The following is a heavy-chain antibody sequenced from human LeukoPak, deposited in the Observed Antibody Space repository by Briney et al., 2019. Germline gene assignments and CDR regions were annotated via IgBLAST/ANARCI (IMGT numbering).Heavy chain of an antibody. CDR2: IYTSGST. CDR1: GGSISSYY. Sequence: SETLSLTCTVSGGSISSYYWSWIRQPPGKGLEWIGYIYTSGSTNYNPSLKSRVTISVDTSKNQFSLKLSSVTAADTAVYYCASAYGSYYYGMDVWGQGTTVTVSS. D-gene: IGHD4-17*01. CDR3: ASAYGSYYYGMDV. V-gene: IGHV4-4*09. J-gene: IGHJ6*02.